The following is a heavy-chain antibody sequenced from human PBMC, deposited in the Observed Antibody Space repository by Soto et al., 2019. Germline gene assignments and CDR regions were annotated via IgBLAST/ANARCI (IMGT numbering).Heavy chain of an antibody. Sequence: ASVKVSCKASGYTFTSYDINWVRQATGQGLEWMGWMNPNSGNTGYAQKFQGRVTMTRNTSISTAYMELSSLRSEDTAVYYCARHRRRSDNRNWFNSFDPWGQGTLVTVSS. V-gene: IGHV1-8*01. CDR1: GYTFTSYD. CDR3: ARHRRRSDNRNWFNSFDP. CDR2: MNPNSGNT. D-gene: IGHD1-20*01. J-gene: IGHJ5*02.